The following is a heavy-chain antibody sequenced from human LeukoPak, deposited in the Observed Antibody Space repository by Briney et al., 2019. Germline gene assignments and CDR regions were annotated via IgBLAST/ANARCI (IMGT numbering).Heavy chain of an antibody. J-gene: IGHJ4*02. CDR2: IYSGGST. CDR3: AKEPMIVVPVH. D-gene: IGHD3-22*01. Sequence: GGSLRLSCAASGFTVSSNYMSWVRQAPGKGLEWVSVIYSGGSTYYADSVKGRFTISRDNSKNTLYLQMNSLRAEDTAVYYCAKEPMIVVPVHWGQGTLVTVSS. V-gene: IGHV3-53*05. CDR1: GFTVSSNY.